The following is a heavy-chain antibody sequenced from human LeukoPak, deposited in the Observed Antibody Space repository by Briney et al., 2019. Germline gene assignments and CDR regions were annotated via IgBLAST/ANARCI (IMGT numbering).Heavy chain of an antibody. J-gene: IGHJ4*02. Sequence: GGSLRLSCAASGFTFSSYAMSWVRQAPGMGLEWVSTISGSGGSTYYADSVKGRFTISRDNSKNTLYLQMNSLRVEDTAIYYCATARHGYNSGHYYFDYWGQGTLVTVSS. V-gene: IGHV3-23*01. CDR3: ATARHGYNSGHYYFDY. D-gene: IGHD5-24*01. CDR2: ISGSGGST. CDR1: GFTFSSYA.